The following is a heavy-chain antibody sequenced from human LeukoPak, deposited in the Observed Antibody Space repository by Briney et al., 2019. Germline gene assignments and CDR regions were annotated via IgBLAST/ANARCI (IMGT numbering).Heavy chain of an antibody. D-gene: IGHD3-10*01. V-gene: IGHV1-8*01. J-gene: IGHJ6*02. CDR1: GYTFTSYD. CDR2: MNPNSGNT. CDR3: ARVQWFGKYLYYYGMDV. Sequence: GASVKVSCKASGYTFTSYDINWVRQATGQGLEWMGWMNPNSGNTGYAQKFQGRVTMTRNTSISTAYMELSSLRSEDTAVYYCARVQWFGKYLYYYGMDVWGQGTTVTVSS.